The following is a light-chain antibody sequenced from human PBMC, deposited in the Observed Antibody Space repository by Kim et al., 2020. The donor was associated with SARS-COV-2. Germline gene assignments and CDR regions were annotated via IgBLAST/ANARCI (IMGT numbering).Light chain of an antibody. CDR3: SSYTSSSTVV. Sequence: GQSFTISCTGTSSDVGGYNYVSLYQQHPGKAPKLMIYDVSNRPSGVSNRFSGSKSGNTASLTISGLQAEDEADYYCSSYTSSSTVVFGGGTKVTVL. CDR2: DVS. CDR1: SSDVGGYNY. J-gene: IGLJ3*02. V-gene: IGLV2-14*03.